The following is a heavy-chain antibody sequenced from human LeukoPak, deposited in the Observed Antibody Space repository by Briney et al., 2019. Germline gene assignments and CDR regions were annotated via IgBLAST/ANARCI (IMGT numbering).Heavy chain of an antibody. CDR2: IYHSGST. Sequence: SETLSLTCAVSGGSISSSNWWSWVRQPPGKGLEWIGEIYHSGSTNYNPSLKSRVTISVDKSKNQFSLKLSSVTAADTAVYYCARDLGYCSGGSCYSAYCGQGTLVTVSS. V-gene: IGHV4-4*02. CDR1: GGSISSSNW. CDR3: ARDLGYCSGGSCYSAY. D-gene: IGHD2-15*01. J-gene: IGHJ4*02.